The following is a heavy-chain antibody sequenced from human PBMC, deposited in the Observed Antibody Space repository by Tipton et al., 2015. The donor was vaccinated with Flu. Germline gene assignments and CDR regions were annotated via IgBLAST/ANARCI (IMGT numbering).Heavy chain of an antibody. CDR1: GEALGSSYY. Sequence: GEALGSSYYWAWIRQPPGRGLEWIGNIHTSAGTYYNLSLKSRVTISVDTSKNQFSLKLSSLTAADTAVYYCARGSGYANVYLDSWGQGTLVAVSS. V-gene: IGHV4-38-2*02. J-gene: IGHJ4*02. CDR3: ARGSGYANVYLDS. D-gene: IGHD5-12*01. CDR2: IHTSAGT.